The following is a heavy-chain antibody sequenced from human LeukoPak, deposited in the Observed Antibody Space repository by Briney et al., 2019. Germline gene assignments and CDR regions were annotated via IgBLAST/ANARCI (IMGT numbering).Heavy chain of an antibody. J-gene: IGHJ4*02. D-gene: IGHD1-26*01. CDR2: MNPNNGNT. Sequence: ASVTVSCKASGYTFTSYDFNWVRQATGQGLEWMGWMNPNNGNTGYAQKFQGRVSMTRDTSISTAYLELSSLRSEDTAVYYCARGGRGGSYWTDYWGQGTLITVSS. CDR1: GYTFTSYD. CDR3: ARGGRGGSYWTDY. V-gene: IGHV1-8*01.